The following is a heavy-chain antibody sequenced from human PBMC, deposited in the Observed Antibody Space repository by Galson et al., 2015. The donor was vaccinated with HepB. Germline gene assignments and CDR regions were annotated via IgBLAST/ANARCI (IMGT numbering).Heavy chain of an antibody. CDR2: ISGSGGRT. D-gene: IGHD2-2*01. CDR1: GFTLSSYA. Sequence: SLRLSCAASGFTLSSYAMSWVRQAPGKGLEWVSGISGSGGRTYYADSVKGRFTISRDNSKNTLFLQMNSLRAEDTAIYYCAKGGIVVIPAAKDKRDAFDIWGQGTMVTVSS. CDR3: AKGGIVVIPAAKDKRDAFDI. J-gene: IGHJ3*02. V-gene: IGHV3-23*01.